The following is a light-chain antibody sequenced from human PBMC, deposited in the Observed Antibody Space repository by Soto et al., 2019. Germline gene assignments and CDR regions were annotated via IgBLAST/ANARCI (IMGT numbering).Light chain of an antibody. CDR2: DAS. V-gene: IGKV3-11*01. CDR1: QSVSSY. CDR3: PQRSDWPST. J-gene: IGKJ4*01. Sequence: EIVLTQSPATLSLSPGERATLSCRASQSVSSYLAWYQQKPGQAPRLLIYDASNRATGIPARFSGSGSGTDFTLTIRSLEPDDFAVYYCPQRSDWPSTFGGGTTVQIK.